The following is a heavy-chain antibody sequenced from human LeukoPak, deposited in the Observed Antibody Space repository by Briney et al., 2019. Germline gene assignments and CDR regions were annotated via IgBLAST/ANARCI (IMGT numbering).Heavy chain of an antibody. Sequence: GGSLRLSCAASGFTFSSFAMYWVRQAPGKGLEWVAVISFDGNNKFEADSVKDRFTVSRDNPKNTLDLQMNNVRPEDTAVYYCARDPKASGYYYYYMDVWGKGTTVTVS. V-gene: IGHV3-30-3*01. CDR3: ARDPKASGYYYYYMDV. D-gene: IGHD6-6*01. J-gene: IGHJ6*03. CDR2: ISFDGNNK. CDR1: GFTFSSFA.